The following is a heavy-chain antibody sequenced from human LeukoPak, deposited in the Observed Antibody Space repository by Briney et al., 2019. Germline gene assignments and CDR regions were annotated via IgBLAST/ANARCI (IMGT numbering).Heavy chain of an antibody. CDR2: MWYDGSNQ. CDR3: ARDRVGAPFDY. Sequence: PGGSLRLSCAASGFTFNRYGMHWVRQAPGKGLEWVAIMWYDGSNQHYADSVKGRFTISRDNSKNTVYLQMDSLRVEDTAVSYCARDRVGAPFDYWGQGTLVTVSS. D-gene: IGHD1-26*01. V-gene: IGHV3-33*01. J-gene: IGHJ4*01. CDR1: GFTFNRYG.